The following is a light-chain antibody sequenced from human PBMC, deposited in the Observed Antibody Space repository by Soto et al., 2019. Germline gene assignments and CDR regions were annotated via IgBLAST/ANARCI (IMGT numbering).Light chain of an antibody. CDR1: QSVSSSY. CDR3: QQYGSSPWT. Sequence: EIVXXXXPXXXSXXXGEXATLSCRASQSVSSSYLAWYQQKPGQAPRLLIYATSSRATGIPDRFSGSGSGTDFTVTISRLEPEDFAVYYCQQYGSSPWTFGQGTKVEIK. V-gene: IGKV3-20*01. J-gene: IGKJ1*01. CDR2: ATS.